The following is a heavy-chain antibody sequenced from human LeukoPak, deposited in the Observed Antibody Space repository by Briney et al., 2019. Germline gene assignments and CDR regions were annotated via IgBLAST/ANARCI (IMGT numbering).Heavy chain of an antibody. D-gene: IGHD6-13*01. J-gene: IGHJ4*02. CDR3: TGVSRSSWYDY. CDR1: GLTFSNAW. V-gene: IGHV3-15*01. CDR2: IKSKTDGGTP. Sequence: KAGGSLRLSCAASGLTFSNAWMSWVRQAPGKGLEWVGRIKSKTDGGTPDYAAPVKGRFTISRDDSKNTLYLQMNSLKTEDTAVYYCTGVSRSSWYDYWGQGTLVTVSS.